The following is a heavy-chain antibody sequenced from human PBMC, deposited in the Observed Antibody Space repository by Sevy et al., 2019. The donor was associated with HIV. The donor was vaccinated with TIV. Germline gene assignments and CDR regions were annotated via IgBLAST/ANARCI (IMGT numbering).Heavy chain of an antibody. Sequence: GGSLRLSCAASGFTFSSYWMSWVRQAPGKGLEWVANIKQDGTGKYSVDSVKGRFTISRDNAKNSLFLQMNSLRAEDTAVYYCARDRPYCSSGGCPSYYYRMDVWGQGTTVTVSS. D-gene: IGHD2-15*01. CDR2: IKQDGTGK. J-gene: IGHJ6*02. V-gene: IGHV3-7*01. CDR3: ARDRPYCSSGGCPSYYYRMDV. CDR1: GFTFSSYW.